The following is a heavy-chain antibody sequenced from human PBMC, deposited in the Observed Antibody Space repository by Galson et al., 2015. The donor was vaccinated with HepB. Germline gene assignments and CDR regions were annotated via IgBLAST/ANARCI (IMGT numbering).Heavy chain of an antibody. CDR2: IRSKAYGGTT. V-gene: IGHV3-49*03. Sequence: SLRLSCAASGFTFGDYAMSWFRQAPGKGLEWVGFIRSKAYGGTTEYAASVKGRFTISRDDSKSIAYLQMNSLKTEDTAVYYCTREVHLGITMIVVVTYYFDYWGQGTLVTVSS. D-gene: IGHD3-22*01. J-gene: IGHJ4*02. CDR3: TREVHLGITMIVVVTYYFDY. CDR1: GFTFGDYA.